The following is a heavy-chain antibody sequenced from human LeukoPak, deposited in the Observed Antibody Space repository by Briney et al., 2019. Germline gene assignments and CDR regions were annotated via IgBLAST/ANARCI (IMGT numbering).Heavy chain of an antibody. CDR2: INPNSGGT. J-gene: IGHJ4*02. V-gene: IGHV1-2*02. D-gene: IGHD6-19*01. CDR1: GYTFTGYY. CDR3: ARDSGIAVAGTSFDY. Sequence: SVKVSCKASGYTFTGYYMHWVRQAPGQGLGWMGWINPNSGGTNYAQKFQGRVTMTRDTSISTAYMELSRLRSDDTAVYYCARDSGIAVAGTSFDYWGQGTLVTVSS.